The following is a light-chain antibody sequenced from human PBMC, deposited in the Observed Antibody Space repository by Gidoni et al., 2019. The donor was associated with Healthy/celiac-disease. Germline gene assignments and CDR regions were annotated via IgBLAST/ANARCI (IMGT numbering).Light chain of an antibody. V-gene: IGKV3-15*01. Sequence: EIVMPQSPATLSVSPGERATLSCRASQSVSSNLAWYQQKPGQAPRLLIYGASTRATGIPARFSGSGSGTEFTLNISSLQSEDFAVYYCQQYNNWPPYTFGQGTKLEIK. CDR3: QQYNNWPPYT. CDR2: GAS. CDR1: QSVSSN. J-gene: IGKJ2*01.